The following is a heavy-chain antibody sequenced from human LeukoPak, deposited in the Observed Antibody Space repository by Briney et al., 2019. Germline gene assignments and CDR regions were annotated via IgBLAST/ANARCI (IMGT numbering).Heavy chain of an antibody. CDR1: GGSLSSYY. J-gene: IGHJ4*02. CDR2: IYYTGST. Sequence: SETLSLTCTVSGGSLSSYYWSWIRQPPGKGLEWIGYIYYTGSTNCNPSLKSRVTISIDTSKNQLSLNLSSVTAADTAVYYCARSGSDAGFFDYWGQGTLVTVSS. D-gene: IGHD1-26*01. V-gene: IGHV4-59*08. CDR3: ARSGSDAGFFDY.